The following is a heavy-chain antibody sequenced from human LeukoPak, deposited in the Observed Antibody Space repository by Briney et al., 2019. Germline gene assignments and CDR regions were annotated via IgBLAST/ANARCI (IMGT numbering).Heavy chain of an antibody. Sequence: GGSLRLSCAASGFTFSSDATSWVRQAPGKGLEWVSAISGSGGSTYYADSVKGRFTISRDNSKNTLYLQMNSLRAEDTAVYYCAKSDFWSGYLHYFDYWGQGTLVTVSS. V-gene: IGHV3-23*01. CDR2: ISGSGGST. CDR3: AKSDFWSGYLHYFDY. J-gene: IGHJ4*02. CDR1: GFTFSSDA. D-gene: IGHD3-3*01.